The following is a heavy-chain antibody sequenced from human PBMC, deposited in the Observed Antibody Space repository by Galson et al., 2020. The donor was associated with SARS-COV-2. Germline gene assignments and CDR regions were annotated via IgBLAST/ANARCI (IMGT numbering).Heavy chain of an antibody. D-gene: IGHD3-16*02. CDR2: MSYDGSNR. CDR1: GFTFSSYG. V-gene: IGHV3-30*18. J-gene: IGHJ4*02. Sequence: GGSLRLSCAASGFTFSSYGMHWVRQDPGKGLEWVALMSYDGSNRYYADSVQGRFTISRDNSKNTLYLQMNSLRAEDTAVYYCAKERNRWPVDYWGQGTLVTVSS. CDR3: AKERNRWPVDY.